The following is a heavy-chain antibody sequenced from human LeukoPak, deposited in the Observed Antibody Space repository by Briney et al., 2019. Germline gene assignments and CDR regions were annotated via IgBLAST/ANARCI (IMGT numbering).Heavy chain of an antibody. CDR1: GYRFTSYW. CDR3: ARLAVGYCSGGSCYYFDY. CDR2: IYPGDSDT. J-gene: IGHJ4*02. D-gene: IGHD2-15*01. Sequence: GESLKISCKGSGYRFTSYWIGWVRQMPGKGLEWMGIIYPGDSDTRYSPSFQGQVTISADKSLRTAYLQWSSLKASDTAMYYCARLAVGYCSGGSCYYFDYWGQGTLVTVSS. V-gene: IGHV5-51*01.